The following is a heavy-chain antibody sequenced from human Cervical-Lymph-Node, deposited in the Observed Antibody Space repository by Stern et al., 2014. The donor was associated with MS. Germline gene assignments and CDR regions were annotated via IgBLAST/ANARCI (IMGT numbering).Heavy chain of an antibody. CDR1: GGTFSSYA. J-gene: IGHJ3*02. CDR3: ARHRDSSSSKDGAFDI. D-gene: IGHD6-6*01. CDR2: IIPIFGTA. V-gene: IGHV1-69*01. Sequence: VQLVESGAEVKKTGSSVKVSCKASGGTFSSYAISWVRQAPGQGLEWMGGIIPIFGTANYAQKFQGRVTITADESTSTAYMELSSLRSEDTAVYYCARHRDSSSSKDGAFDIWGQGTMVTVSS.